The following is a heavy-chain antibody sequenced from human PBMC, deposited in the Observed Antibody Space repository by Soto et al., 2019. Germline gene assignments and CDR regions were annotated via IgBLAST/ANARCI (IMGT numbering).Heavy chain of an antibody. V-gene: IGHV3-53*01. CDR3: ARDYVGYDFWSASFDY. D-gene: IGHD3-3*01. CDR2: IYSGGST. CDR1: GFTVSSNY. J-gene: IGHJ4*02. Sequence: PGGSLRLSCAASGFTVSSNYMSWVRQAPGKGLEWVSVIYSGGSTYYADSVKGRFTISRDNSKNTLYLQMNSLRAEDTAVYYCARDYVGYDFWSASFDYWGQGTLVTVSS.